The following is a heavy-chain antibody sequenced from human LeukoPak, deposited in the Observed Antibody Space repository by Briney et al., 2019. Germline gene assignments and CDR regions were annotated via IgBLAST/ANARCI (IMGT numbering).Heavy chain of an antibody. V-gene: IGHV1-46*01. CDR3: AREEYGSSWYIYYYYYMDV. J-gene: IGHJ6*03. D-gene: IGHD6-13*01. CDR2: INPSGGST. Sequence: SVKPSCKASGYMLTGYYMHWVRPAPGQGLEWMGIINPSGGSTNCAQKFQGRVTMTRDMFTSTVYMELSSLRSDDTAVYYCAREEYGSSWYIYYYYYMDVWGKGTTVTVSS. CDR1: GYMLTGYY.